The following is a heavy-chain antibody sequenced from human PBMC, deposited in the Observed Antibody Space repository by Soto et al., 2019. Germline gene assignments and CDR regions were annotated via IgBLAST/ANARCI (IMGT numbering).Heavy chain of an antibody. J-gene: IGHJ6*02. CDR2: IYYSGST. D-gene: IGHD3-10*01. CDR1: GGSISSSSYY. V-gene: IGHV4-39*01. CDR3: ARPPRRYYYGMDV. Sequence: KPSETLSLTCTVSGGSISSSSYYWGWIRQPPGKGLEWIGSIYYSGSTYYNPSLKSRVTISVDTSKNQFSLKLSSVTAADTAVYSCARPPRRYYYGMDVWGQGTTVTVSS.